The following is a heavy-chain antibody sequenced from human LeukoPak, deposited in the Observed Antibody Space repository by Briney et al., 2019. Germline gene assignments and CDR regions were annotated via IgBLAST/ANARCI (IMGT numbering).Heavy chain of an antibody. J-gene: IGHJ4*02. CDR1: GFTFSSYG. D-gene: IGHD3-3*01. Sequence: GGSLRLSCAASGFTFSSYGMNWVRQAPGKGLEWVAFIRYDGSNEYYSDSVKGRFTISRDNAKNSLYLQMNSLRVEDTAVYYCARVGKYYDVDYWGQGTLVTVSS. CDR2: IRYDGSNE. CDR3: ARVGKYYDVDY. V-gene: IGHV3-30*02.